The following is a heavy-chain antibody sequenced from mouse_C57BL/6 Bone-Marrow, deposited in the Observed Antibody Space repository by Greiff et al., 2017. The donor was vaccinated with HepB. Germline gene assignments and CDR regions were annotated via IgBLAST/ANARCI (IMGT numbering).Heavy chain of an antibody. CDR2: INPNNGGT. J-gene: IGHJ2*01. CDR1: GYTFTDYY. Sequence: EVQLQQSGPELVKPGASVKISCKASGYTFTDYYMNWVKQSHGKSLEWIGDINPNNGGTSYNQKFKGKATLTVDKSSSTAYMELRSLTSEDSAVYYCAREGLNYWGQGTTRTVSS. CDR3: AREGLNY. V-gene: IGHV1-26*01.